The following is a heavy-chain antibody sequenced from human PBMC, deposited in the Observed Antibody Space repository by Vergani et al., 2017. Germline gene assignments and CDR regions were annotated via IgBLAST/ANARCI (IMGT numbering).Heavy chain of an antibody. V-gene: IGHV3-11*01. D-gene: IGHD1-26*01. CDR3: ARGGTYYVEAYDI. CDR1: GFTFSDYY. Sequence: QVQLVESGGGLVKPGESLRLACAASGFTFSDYYMSWIRQAPGKGLEWVSYLSSSGSTIYYADSVKGRFTISRDNAKNSLYLQMNSLRSEDTAVYFCARGGTYYVEAYDIWGQGTMVTVSS. CDR2: LSSSGSTI. J-gene: IGHJ3*02.